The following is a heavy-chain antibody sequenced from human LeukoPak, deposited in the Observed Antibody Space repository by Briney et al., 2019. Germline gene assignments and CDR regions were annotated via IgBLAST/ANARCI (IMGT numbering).Heavy chain of an antibody. D-gene: IGHD3-22*01. Sequence: GRSLRLSCAASGFTFSSYAMHWVRQAPGKGLEWVAVISYDGNNKYYADSVKGRFTISRDNSKNTLYLQMNSLRAEDTAIYYCARDRIYYFDSSGYRFDYWGQGTLVTVSS. CDR1: GFTFSSYA. V-gene: IGHV3-30-3*01. J-gene: IGHJ4*02. CDR3: ARDRIYYFDSSGYRFDY. CDR2: ISYDGNNK.